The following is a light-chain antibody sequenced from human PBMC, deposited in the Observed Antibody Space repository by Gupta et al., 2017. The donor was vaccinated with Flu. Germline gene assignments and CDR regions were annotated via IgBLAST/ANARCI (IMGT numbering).Light chain of an antibody. CDR3: QAWDRITAV. V-gene: IGLV3-1*01. CDR1: KLSQKY. J-gene: IGLJ2*01. CDR2: EDN. Sequence: SYDLTQPPSVSVSPGQTARITCSGEKLSQKYASWYQQKPGQSPILVIFEDNRRPSGIPDRFSGSNSGDTATLTISESQPLDEADYFCQAWDRITAVFGGGTKLTVL.